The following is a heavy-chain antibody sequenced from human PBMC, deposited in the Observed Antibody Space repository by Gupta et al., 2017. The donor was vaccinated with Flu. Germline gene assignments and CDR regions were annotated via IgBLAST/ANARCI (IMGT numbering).Heavy chain of an antibody. CDR2: IKQDGSEK. CDR1: GFTFSSYW. V-gene: IGHV3-7*01. Sequence: RLSCAASGFTFSSYWMSWVRQAPGKGLEWVANIKQDGSEKYYVDSVKGRFTISRDNAKNSLYLQMNSLRAEDTAVYYCARDHSGSLDSYGYWVENWFDPWGQGTLVTVSS. J-gene: IGHJ5*02. D-gene: IGHD5-18*01. CDR3: ARDHSGSLDSYGYWVENWFDP.